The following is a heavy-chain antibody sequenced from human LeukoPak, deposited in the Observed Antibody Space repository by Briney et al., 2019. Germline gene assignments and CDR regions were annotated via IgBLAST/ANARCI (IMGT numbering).Heavy chain of an antibody. CDR3: AREYCSSTSCYQNWFDP. CDR2: IYPGDSDT. V-gene: IGHV5-51*01. Sequence: GESLKISCKGSGYSFTSYWIGWVCQMPGKGLEWMGIIYPGDSDTRYSPSFQGQVTISADKSISTAYLQWSSLKASDTAMYYCAREYCSSTSCYQNWFDPWGQGTLVTVSS. CDR1: GYSFTSYW. J-gene: IGHJ5*02. D-gene: IGHD2-2*01.